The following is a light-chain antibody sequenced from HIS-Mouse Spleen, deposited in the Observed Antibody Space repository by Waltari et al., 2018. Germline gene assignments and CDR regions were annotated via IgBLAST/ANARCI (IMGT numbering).Light chain of an antibody. V-gene: IGLV1-44*01. CDR3: AAWDDSLNGEV. CDR2: SNN. J-gene: IGLJ3*02. CDR1: SSNIGSNT. Sequence: QSVLTQPPSASGTPGQRVTISCSGSSSNIGSNTVNWYQQLPGTAPKLLIYSNNQRPSGVPDLFSGSKSGTSASLAISGLQSEDEADYYCAAWDDSLNGEVFG.